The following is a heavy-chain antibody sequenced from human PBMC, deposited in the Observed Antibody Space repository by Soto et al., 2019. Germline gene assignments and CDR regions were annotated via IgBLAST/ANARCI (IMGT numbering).Heavy chain of an antibody. CDR3: ARGLNGYLHYFDY. D-gene: IGHD5-18*01. CDR2: IILPFGTA. Sequence: GASVKVSCKASGGTFSNYAISWVRQAPGQGLEWMGGIILPFGTANYAQKFQGRVTITASTAYMELSSLRSEDTAVYYCARGLNGYLHYFDYWGQGTPVTVSS. V-gene: IGHV1-69*13. J-gene: IGHJ4*02. CDR1: GGTFSNYA.